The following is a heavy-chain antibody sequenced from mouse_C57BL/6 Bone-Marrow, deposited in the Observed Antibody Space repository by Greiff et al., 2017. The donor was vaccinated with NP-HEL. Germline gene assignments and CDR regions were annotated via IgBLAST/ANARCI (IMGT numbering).Heavy chain of an antibody. Sequence: VQLVESDAELVKPGASVKISCKVSGYTFTDHTIPWMKQRPDQGLEWIGDIYPRDGSTMYNQKFKGKATLTADKSSSTAYMQLNSLTSENSAVYFCARLTTVVAPYFDYWGQGTTLTVSS. J-gene: IGHJ2*01. CDR3: ARLTTVVAPYFDY. D-gene: IGHD1-1*01. V-gene: IGHV1-78*01. CDR1: GYTFTDHT. CDR2: IYPRDGST.